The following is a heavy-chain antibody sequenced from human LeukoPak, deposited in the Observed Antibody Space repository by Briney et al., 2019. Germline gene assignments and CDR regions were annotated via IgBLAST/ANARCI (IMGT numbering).Heavy chain of an antibody. J-gene: IGHJ2*01. CDR1: GFTFSDYY. CDR2: ISYDEDNK. CDR3: AKAAGLGGQYFDL. V-gene: IGHV3-30*18. Sequence: GGSLRLSCAASGFTFSDYYMSWIRQAPGKELEWVAVISYDEDNKYYADSLEGRFTISRDNCKNTLYLQMNSLRAEDTAVYYCAKAAGLGGQYFDLWGRGTLVTVSS. D-gene: IGHD4-17*01.